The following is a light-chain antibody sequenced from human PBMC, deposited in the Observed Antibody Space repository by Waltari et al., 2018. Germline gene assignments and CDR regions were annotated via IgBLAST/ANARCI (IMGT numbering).Light chain of an antibody. CDR3: QQYDNLLFT. Sequence: DIQMTQSPSSLSASVGGRVTITCQASQDIRNYLNWYQQKPGKAPKVLIYGASNLETGVPSRFSGSGSGTHFTFTISSLQPEDIATYYCQQYDNLLFTFGPGTKVDIK. J-gene: IGKJ3*01. CDR2: GAS. V-gene: IGKV1-33*01. CDR1: QDIRNY.